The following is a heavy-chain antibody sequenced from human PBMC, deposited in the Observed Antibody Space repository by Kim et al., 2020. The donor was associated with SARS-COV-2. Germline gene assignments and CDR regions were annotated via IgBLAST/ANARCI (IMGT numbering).Heavy chain of an antibody. CDR3: ANMEGSDVVAATPLYYFDY. Sequence: GGSLRLSCAASGFTFSSYGMHWVRQAPGKGLEWVAVISYDGSNKYYADSVKGRFTISRDNSKNTLYLQMNSLRAEDTAVYYCANMEGSDVVAATPLYYFDYWGQGTLVTVSS. D-gene: IGHD2-15*01. J-gene: IGHJ4*02. CDR2: ISYDGSNK. V-gene: IGHV3-30*18. CDR1: GFTFSSYG.